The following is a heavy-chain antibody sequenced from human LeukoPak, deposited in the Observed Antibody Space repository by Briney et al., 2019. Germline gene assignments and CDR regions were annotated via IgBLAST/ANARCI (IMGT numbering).Heavy chain of an antibody. CDR2: IYPGDSDI. CDR3: ARQDYYDSSGYYSYYFDY. V-gene: IGHV5-51*01. CDR1: GYSFTSYW. D-gene: IGHD3-22*01. Sequence: GESLKISCKGSGYSFTSYWIGWVRQMPGKGLEWMGIIYPGDSDIRYSPSFQGQVTISADKSISTAYLQWSSLKASDTAMYYCARQDYYDSSGYYSYYFDYWGQGTLVTVSS. J-gene: IGHJ4*02.